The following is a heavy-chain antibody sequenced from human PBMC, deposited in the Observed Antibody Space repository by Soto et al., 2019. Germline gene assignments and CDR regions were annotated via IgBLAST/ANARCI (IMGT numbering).Heavy chain of an antibody. CDR1: GFTFSDYY. V-gene: IGHV3-11*06. J-gene: IGHJ4*02. CDR3: ARDRYGAITMNDY. Sequence: QVQLVESGGGLVKPGGSLRLSCAASGFTFSDYYMSWIRQAPGKGLEWVSYISSSSSYTNYADSVKGRFTISSDNAKNSLYLQMNSLRAEDTAVYYCARDRYGAITMNDYWGQGTLVTVSS. D-gene: IGHD3-22*01. CDR2: ISSSSSYT.